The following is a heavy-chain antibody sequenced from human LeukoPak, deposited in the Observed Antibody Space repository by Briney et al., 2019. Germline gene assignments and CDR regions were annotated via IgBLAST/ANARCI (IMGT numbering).Heavy chain of an antibody. CDR3: ARSGKSGSSGWEFDY. D-gene: IGHD6-19*01. CDR2: IYYSGST. V-gene: IGHV4-59*11. Sequence: SETLSLTCTVSGGSISSHYWSWIRQPPGKGLEWIGYIYYSGSTNYNPSLKSRVTISVDTSKNQFSLKLSSVTAADTAVYYCARSGKSGSSGWEFDYWGQGTLVTVSS. CDR1: GGSISSHY. J-gene: IGHJ4*02.